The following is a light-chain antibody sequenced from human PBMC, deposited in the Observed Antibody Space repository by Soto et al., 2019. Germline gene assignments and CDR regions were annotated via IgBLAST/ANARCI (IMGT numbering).Light chain of an antibody. V-gene: IGKV1-39*01. CDR1: QTITTY. CDR2: AAS. CDR3: QQSYRTPFT. J-gene: IGKJ2*01. Sequence: DLQMTQSPSALSASVGDTVTFTCRASQTITTYLNWYQHKPGKAPKVLIYAASTLQTGVPSRFSGSGSGTAFTLTISSLQPEDFATYYCQQSYRTPFTFGQGTKLEIK.